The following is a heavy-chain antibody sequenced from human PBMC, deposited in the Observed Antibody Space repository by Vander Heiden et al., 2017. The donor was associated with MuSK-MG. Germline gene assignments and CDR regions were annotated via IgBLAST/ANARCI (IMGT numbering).Heavy chain of an antibody. V-gene: IGHV3-23*04. CDR3: AKTPKTTVPNPDSYFDY. CDR2: ISGSGGST. CDR1: GFTFSSYA. Sequence: EVQLVESGGGLVQPGGSLRLSCAASGFTFSSYAMSWVRQAPGKGLEWVSAISGSGGSTYYADSVKGRFTISRDNSKNTLYLQMNSLRAEDTAVYYCAKTPKTTVPNPDSYFDYWGQGTLVTVSS. D-gene: IGHD4-17*01. J-gene: IGHJ4*02.